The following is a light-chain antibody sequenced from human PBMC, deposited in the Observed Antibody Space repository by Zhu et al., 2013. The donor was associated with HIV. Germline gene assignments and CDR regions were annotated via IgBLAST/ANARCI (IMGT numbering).Light chain of an antibody. J-gene: IGKJ2*02. Sequence: DIQMTQSPSTLSASLGDRVTITCRASQSISSWLAWYQQKPGKAPKVLIYDVSSLQSGVPSRFSGSESGTDFTLTISSLQAEDVAVYYCQQYYSIRRTFGQGTKVEIK. CDR1: QSISSW. CDR3: QQYYSIRRT. V-gene: IGKV1-5*01. CDR2: DVS.